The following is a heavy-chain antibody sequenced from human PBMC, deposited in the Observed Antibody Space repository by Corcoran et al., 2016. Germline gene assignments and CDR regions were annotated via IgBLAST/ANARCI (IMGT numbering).Heavy chain of an antibody. CDR3: ARELGYCSSTGCYQYYYYGMDV. CDR2: ISAYNGNT. CDR1: GYTFTSYG. Sequence: QVQLVQSGAEVKKPGASVKVSCKASGYTFTSYGISWVRQAPGQGLEWMGWISAYNGNTNYAQKLQGRVTMTTDTSTSTAYMELRSLRSDDTAVYYCARELGYCSSTGCYQYYYYGMDVWGQGTTVTVSS. D-gene: IGHD2-2*01. V-gene: IGHV1-18*01. J-gene: IGHJ6*02.